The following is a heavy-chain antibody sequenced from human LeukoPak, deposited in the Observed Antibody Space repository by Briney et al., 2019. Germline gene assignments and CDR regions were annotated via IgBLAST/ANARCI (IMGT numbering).Heavy chain of an antibody. D-gene: IGHD3-16*01. J-gene: IGHJ6*03. CDR2: IYSDGTT. CDR3: ARLSWGGGYYYYYMDV. CDR1: Y. Sequence: YWGWIRQTPGKGREWIGNIYSDGTTSYNPSVKSRVTMSVDTSKNQFSLKLSSVAAEDTAVYYCARLSWGGGYYYYYMDVWGKGTKVTVSS. V-gene: IGHV4-39*01.